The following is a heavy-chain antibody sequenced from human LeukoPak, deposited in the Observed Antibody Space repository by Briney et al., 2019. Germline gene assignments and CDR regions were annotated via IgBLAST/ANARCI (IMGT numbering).Heavy chain of an antibody. J-gene: IGHJ4*02. V-gene: IGHV3-7*01. CDR2: TKPDGSAK. D-gene: IGHD2-15*01. CDR3: ARDGGF. CDR1: GFTFRNYW. Sequence: GGSLRLSCAASGFTFRNYWMGWVRQAPGKGREWVANTKPDGSAKYYADSVRGRFTTSRDNANNFLYLQMNRLRAEDTAVYYCARDGGFWGQGTLVTVSS.